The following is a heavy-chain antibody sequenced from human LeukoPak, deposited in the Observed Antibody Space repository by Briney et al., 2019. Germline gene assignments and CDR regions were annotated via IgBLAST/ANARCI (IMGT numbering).Heavy chain of an antibody. V-gene: IGHV1-69*06. CDR3: AREKRYGGPFDY. D-gene: IGHD4-23*01. CDR1: GGTFSSYA. Sequence: GASVKVSCKASGGTFSSYAISWVRQAPGQGLEWMGGIIPIFGTANYAQKFQGRVTITADKSTSTAYMELSSLRSEDTAVYYCAREKRYGGPFDYWGQGTLVTVSS. CDR2: IIPIFGTA. J-gene: IGHJ4*02.